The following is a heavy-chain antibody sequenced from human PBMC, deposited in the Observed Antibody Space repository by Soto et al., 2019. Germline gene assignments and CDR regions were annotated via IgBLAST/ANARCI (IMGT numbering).Heavy chain of an antibody. J-gene: IGHJ6*02. CDR2: ISGSGGST. V-gene: IGHV3-23*01. Sequence: EVQLLESGGGLVQPGGSLRLSCAASGFTFSSYAMSWVRQAPGKGLEWVSAISGSGGSTYYADSVKGRFTISRDNSKNTLYLQMNSLRAEDTAVYYCEKSLAAADYYYYYGMDVWGQGTTVTVSS. CDR3: EKSLAAADYYYYYGMDV. D-gene: IGHD6-13*01. CDR1: GFTFSSYA.